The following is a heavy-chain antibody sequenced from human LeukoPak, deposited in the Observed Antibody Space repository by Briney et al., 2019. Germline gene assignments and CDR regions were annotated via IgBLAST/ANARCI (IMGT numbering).Heavy chain of an antibody. D-gene: IGHD3-10*01. V-gene: IGHV3-30*03. CDR2: ISYDGSNT. Sequence: GGSLRLSCAASGFTFSSYGMHWVRQAPGKGLEWVAVISYDGSNTYYADSVKGRFTISRDNSKNMLYLQMNSLRAEDTAVYYCASPYYYGSRSYMDYWGQGTLVTVSS. CDR1: GFTFSSYG. J-gene: IGHJ4*02. CDR3: ASPYYYGSRSYMDY.